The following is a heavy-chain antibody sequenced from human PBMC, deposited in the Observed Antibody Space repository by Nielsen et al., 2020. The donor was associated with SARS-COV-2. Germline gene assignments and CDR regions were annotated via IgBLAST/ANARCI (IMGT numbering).Heavy chain of an antibody. CDR3: VTGGQWLVRHPYGMEV. CDR2: ISYDGSDK. D-gene: IGHD6-19*01. V-gene: IGHV3-30*03. J-gene: IGHJ6*02. CDR1: GFTFRNYG. Sequence: GESLKISCAAAGFTFRNYGMHWVRQAPGKGLEWVAVISYDGSDKYYADSVKGRFTISRDNSKNTLHLHMNSLRAEDTAVYYCVTGGQWLVRHPYGMEVWGQGTTVTVSS.